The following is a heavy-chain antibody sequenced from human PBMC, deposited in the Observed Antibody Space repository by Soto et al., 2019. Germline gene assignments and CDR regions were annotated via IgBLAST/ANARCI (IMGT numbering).Heavy chain of an antibody. Sequence: EASVKVSCKASGYTFTRYTMNWVRQAPGQRLEWMGWINPDNGNTKSSQKFQDRVIITRDTSASTAYMEVSRLRSDDTAVYYCARDRRFYDSGTYDIANDAFDVWGQGTMVTVSS. CDR1: GYTFTRYT. J-gene: IGHJ3*01. CDR2: INPDNGNT. D-gene: IGHD3-22*01. CDR3: ARDRRFYDSGTYDIANDAFDV. V-gene: IGHV1-3*01.